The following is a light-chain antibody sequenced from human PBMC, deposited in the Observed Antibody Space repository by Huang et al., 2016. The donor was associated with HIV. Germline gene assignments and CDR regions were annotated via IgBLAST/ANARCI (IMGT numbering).Light chain of an antibody. CDR1: QGVATN. CDR2: GAS. V-gene: IGKV3-15*01. Sequence: IIMTPSPATLSLSPGEGAPPPCRANQGVATNLAWYRHRPGQSPRILIFGASTRASGLPGRFSGSGSGTQFTLTVSGLQSEDFAVYYCQQYHNWPYTFGQGTKLEI. CDR3: QQYHNWPYT. J-gene: IGKJ2*01.